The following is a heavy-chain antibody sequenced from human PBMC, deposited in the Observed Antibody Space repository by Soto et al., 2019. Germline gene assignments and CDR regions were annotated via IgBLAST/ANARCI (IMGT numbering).Heavy chain of an antibody. D-gene: IGHD5-18*01. CDR2: ISGSGGST. V-gene: IGHV3-23*01. CDR3: AKPLRYSYGPSYDAFDI. CDR1: GFTLSSYA. Sequence: PGGSLRLSCAASGFTLSSYAMSWVRQAPGKGLEWVSAISGSGGSTYYADSVKGRFTISRDNSKNTLYLQMNSLRAEDTAIYYCAKPLRYSYGPSYDAFDIWGQGTMVTVSS. J-gene: IGHJ3*02.